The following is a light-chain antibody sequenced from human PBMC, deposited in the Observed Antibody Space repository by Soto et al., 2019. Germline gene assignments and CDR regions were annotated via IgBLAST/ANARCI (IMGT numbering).Light chain of an antibody. CDR1: QSIGSW. Sequence: DIQMTHSPSTLSAFVGDRVTITCRASQSIGSWLAWYQHKPGKSPKVLIYKTSSLEGGVPSRFSGSGSGTEFTLTINNLQPDDSATYYCEQDSSLPYTFGQGTKLEI. CDR3: EQDSSLPYT. J-gene: IGKJ2*01. CDR2: KTS. V-gene: IGKV1-5*03.